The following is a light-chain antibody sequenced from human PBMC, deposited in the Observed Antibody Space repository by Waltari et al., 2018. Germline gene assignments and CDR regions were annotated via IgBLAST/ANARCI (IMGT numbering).Light chain of an antibody. J-gene: IGKJ4*01. CDR3: QQYNNWPPLT. CDR1: QSVSSN. Sequence: EIVMTQSPATLSVSPGERATPPCRASQSVSSNLACYQQKPGQAPRLLIYGASTRATGIPARFSGSGSGTEFTLTISSLQSEDFAVYYCQQYNNWPPLTFGGGTKVEIK. CDR2: GAS. V-gene: IGKV3-15*01.